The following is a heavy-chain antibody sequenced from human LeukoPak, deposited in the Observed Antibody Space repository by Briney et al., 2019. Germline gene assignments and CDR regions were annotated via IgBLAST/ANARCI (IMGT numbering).Heavy chain of an antibody. Sequence: GKSLKISCKGSGYSFTNYWIGWVRQAPGKGLEGMGIIFPGDSDTRYSPSFQGQVTISADKSISTAYLQWSSLKASDTAMYYCARRFNWDPFNIWGQGTMVTVSS. CDR1: GYSFTNYW. CDR2: IFPGDSDT. J-gene: IGHJ3*02. CDR3: ARRFNWDPFNI. V-gene: IGHV5-51*01. D-gene: IGHD7-27*01.